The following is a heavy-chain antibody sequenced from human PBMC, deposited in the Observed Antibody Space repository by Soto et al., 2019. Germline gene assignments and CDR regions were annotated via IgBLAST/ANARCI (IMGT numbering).Heavy chain of an antibody. V-gene: IGHV4-39*01. Sequence: QLQLQESGPGLVKPPETLSLTCTVSGGSIRSNYYWGWIRQPPGEGLEWIASMYHSGTTYYNPSLKSRVTVSADTSKNQFSLKLSSVTAADTAVYFCGRYSGTYSVYGFDIWGQGTVVTVSS. CDR1: GGSIRSNYY. J-gene: IGHJ3*02. D-gene: IGHD1-26*01. CDR2: MYHSGTT. CDR3: GRYSGTYSVYGFDI.